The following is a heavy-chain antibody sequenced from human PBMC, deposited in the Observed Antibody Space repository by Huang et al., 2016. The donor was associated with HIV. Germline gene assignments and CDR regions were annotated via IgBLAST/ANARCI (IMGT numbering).Heavy chain of an antibody. D-gene: IGHD4-17*01. J-gene: IGHJ4*02. CDR1: GGSLSSHY. Sequence: QVQLQESGPGLVKPSETLSLTCTVSGGSLSSHYDTGIRQPPGKGLEWIGSIYYSGDTNYNPSLKGRVTMSLDMSRNHFSLKLTSVTAADTAVYYCGREGPKNYGDFHYYFDYWGQGTLVTVSS. CDR3: GREGPKNYGDFHYYFDY. CDR2: IYYSGDT. V-gene: IGHV4-59*11.